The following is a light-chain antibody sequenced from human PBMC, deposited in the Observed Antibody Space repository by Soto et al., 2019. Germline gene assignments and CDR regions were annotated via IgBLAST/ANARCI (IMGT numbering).Light chain of an antibody. J-gene: IGLJ1*01. CDR3: CSYTSSSTQF. CDR2: DVS. V-gene: IGLV2-14*03. Sequence: QSALTQPASVSGSPGQSIIISCTGNNSDVGGYDYVYWYQQYPGKAPKLIIYDVSHRPSGISDRFSGSKSGNTASLTISGLQAEDEADYFCCSYTSSSTQFFGTGTKLTVL. CDR1: NSDVGGYDY.